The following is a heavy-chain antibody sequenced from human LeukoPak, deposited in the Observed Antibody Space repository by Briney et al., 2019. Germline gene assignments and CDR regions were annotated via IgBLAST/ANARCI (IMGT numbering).Heavy chain of an antibody. CDR2: IYSGGST. CDR3: ATSRTVPDAFDI. Sequence: GGSLRLSCAASGFTVSSNYMSWVRQAPGKGLEWVSVIYSGGSTYYADSVKGRFTISRDSSKNTLYLQMNSLRAEDTAVYYCATSRTVPDAFDIWGQGTMVTVSS. V-gene: IGHV3-66*01. J-gene: IGHJ3*02. CDR1: GFTVSSNY. D-gene: IGHD1/OR15-1a*01.